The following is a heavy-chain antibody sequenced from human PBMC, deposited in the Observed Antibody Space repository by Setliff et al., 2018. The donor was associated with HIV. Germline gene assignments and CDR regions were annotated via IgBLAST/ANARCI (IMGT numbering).Heavy chain of an antibody. CDR1: GYTFTSYY. Sequence: SVKVSCKASGYTFTSYYMHWVRQAPGQGLEWMGGIIPILGIANYAQKFQGRLTMTTDTSTGTAYMELRSLRSDDTAVYYCARDVEHMMDVWGQGTTVTVSS. CDR3: ARDVEHMMDV. V-gene: IGHV1-69*10. CDR2: IIPILGIA. J-gene: IGHJ6*02.